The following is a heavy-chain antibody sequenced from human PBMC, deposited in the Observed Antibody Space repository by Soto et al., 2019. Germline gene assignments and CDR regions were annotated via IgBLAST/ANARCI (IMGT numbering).Heavy chain of an antibody. D-gene: IGHD3-22*01. CDR1: GGSISSYY. CDR2: IYYSGST. CDR3: AREATHYYDSSGDAFDI. V-gene: IGHV4-59*01. J-gene: IGHJ3*02. Sequence: SETMSLTCTVSGGSISSYYWSWIRQPPGKGPEWIGYIYYSGSTKYNPSLKSRVTISVDTSKDQFTLKLSSVTAADTAVYYCAREATHYYDSSGDAFDIWGQGTMVTVSS.